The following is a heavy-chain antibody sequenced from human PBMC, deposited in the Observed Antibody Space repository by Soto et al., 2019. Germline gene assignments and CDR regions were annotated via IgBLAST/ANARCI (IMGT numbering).Heavy chain of an antibody. D-gene: IGHD3-22*01. CDR1: GYVFTTSA. V-gene: IGHV1-3*01. CDR2: INPATGDT. CDR3: ARAAGRSKLLPYYFDP. Sequence: QVHLVQSGAEVQKHGASVKISCQASGYVFTTSAIHWVRQAAGQRLEWLGWINPATGDTKYSQDFRGRVTFTLDTPATTAYMALTSLTSHDTAVYYCARAAGRSKLLPYYFDPWGQGTLVTVSS. J-gene: IGHJ5*02.